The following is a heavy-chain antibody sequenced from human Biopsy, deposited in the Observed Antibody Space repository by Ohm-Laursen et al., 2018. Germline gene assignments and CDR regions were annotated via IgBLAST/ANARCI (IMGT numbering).Heavy chain of an antibody. CDR3: ARGSFWFGGNYYYYGMDV. CDR2: MDPNSGNT. Sequence: ATVKISCKASGYTFTSYDINWVRQATGQGLEWMGWMDPNSGNTDYAQKFQGRVTMTRNTSISTAYMELNSLRSEDTAVYYCARGSFWFGGNYYYYGMDVWGQGTTVTVSS. D-gene: IGHD3-10*01. J-gene: IGHJ6*02. CDR1: GYTFTSYD. V-gene: IGHV1-8*01.